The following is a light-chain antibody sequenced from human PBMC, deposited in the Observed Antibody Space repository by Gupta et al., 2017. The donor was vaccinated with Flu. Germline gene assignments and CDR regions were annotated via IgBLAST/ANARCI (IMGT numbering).Light chain of an antibody. CDR2: DDD. V-gene: IGLV1-36*01. Sequence: RVTIRCSGRSSNIGNKTVDWYQQKPGEAPQLIVSDDDKRTSGVPDRFSGSKSGNTATLTISGLEAGDEAEYYCQEWDGSINGDIFGGGTKLTVL. CDR3: QEWDGSINGDI. J-gene: IGLJ2*01. CDR1: SSNIGNKT.